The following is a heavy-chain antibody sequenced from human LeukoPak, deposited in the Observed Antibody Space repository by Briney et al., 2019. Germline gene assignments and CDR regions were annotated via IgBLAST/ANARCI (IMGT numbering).Heavy chain of an antibody. D-gene: IGHD3-22*01. Sequence: PGRSLRLSCAASGFTFDDYAMHWVRQAPGKGLEWVSGISWNSGSIGYADSVKGRFTISRDNAKNSLYLQMNSLRAEDTALYYCAKDIRDLYDSSGPARRAAFDIWGQGTMVTVSS. CDR3: AKDIRDLYDSSGPARRAAFDI. CDR2: ISWNSGSI. CDR1: GFTFDDYA. J-gene: IGHJ3*02. V-gene: IGHV3-9*01.